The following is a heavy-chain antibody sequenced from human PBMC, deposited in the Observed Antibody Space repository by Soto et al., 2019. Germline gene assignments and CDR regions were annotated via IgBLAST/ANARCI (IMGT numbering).Heavy chain of an antibody. CDR3: ARLVWSYGTWFDP. J-gene: IGHJ5*02. CDR2: IYYSGST. Sequence: KPSETLSLTCTVSGGSISSYYWSWIRQPPGKGLEWIGYIYYSGSTNYNPSLKGRVTISVDTSKNHFSLKLSSVTAADTAVYYCARLVWSYGTWFDPWGQGTLVTVS. D-gene: IGHD5-18*01. V-gene: IGHV4-59*08. CDR1: GGSISSYY.